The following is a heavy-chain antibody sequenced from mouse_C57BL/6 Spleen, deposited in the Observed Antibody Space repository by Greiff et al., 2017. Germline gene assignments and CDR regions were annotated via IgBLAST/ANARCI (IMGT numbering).Heavy chain of an antibody. Sequence: QVQLKQPGAELVKPGASVKLSCKASGYTFTSYWMQWVKQRPGQGLEWIGEIDPSDSYTNYNQKFKGKATLTVDTSSSTAYMQLSSLTSEDSAVYYCARGGYDDAMDYWGQGTSVTVSS. CDR3: ARGGYDDAMDY. CDR2: IDPSDSYT. V-gene: IGHV1-50*01. D-gene: IGHD2-2*01. J-gene: IGHJ4*01. CDR1: GYTFTSYW.